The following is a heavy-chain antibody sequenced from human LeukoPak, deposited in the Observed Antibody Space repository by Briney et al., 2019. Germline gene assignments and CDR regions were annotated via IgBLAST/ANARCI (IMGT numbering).Heavy chain of an antibody. Sequence: GGSLRLSCAASGFTFSSYWMSWVRQAPGKGLEWVANIKQDGSEKYYVDSVKGRFTISRDNSKNTLYLQMNSLRAEDTAVYYCAKDNTILTLGAFDIWGQGTMVTVSS. CDR1: GFTFSSYW. J-gene: IGHJ3*02. CDR2: IKQDGSEK. V-gene: IGHV3-7*03. CDR3: AKDNTILTLGAFDI. D-gene: IGHD3-9*01.